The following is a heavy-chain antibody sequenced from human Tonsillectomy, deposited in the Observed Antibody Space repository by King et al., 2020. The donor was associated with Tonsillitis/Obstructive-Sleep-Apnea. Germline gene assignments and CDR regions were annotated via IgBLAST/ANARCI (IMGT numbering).Heavy chain of an antibody. V-gene: IGHV3-30*18. CDR3: AKDKGYHYASGSSYFDY. Sequence: VQLVESGGGVVQPGRSLRLSCAASGFSFSDYGMHWVRQAPGQGLEWVAVITHDGKKKYYADSVKGRFTISRDNPKNTLYLQMNSLTVEDTSIYYCAKDKGYHYASGSSYFDYWGQGMLVTVSS. D-gene: IGHD3-10*01. CDR1: GFSFSDYG. CDR2: ITHDGKKK. J-gene: IGHJ4*02.